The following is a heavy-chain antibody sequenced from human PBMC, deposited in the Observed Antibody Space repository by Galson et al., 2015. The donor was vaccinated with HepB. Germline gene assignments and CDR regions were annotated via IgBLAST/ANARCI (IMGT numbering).Heavy chain of an antibody. D-gene: IGHD3-22*01. CDR2: IKSKADGGTI. CDR3: RTILHYYAITGYYSLDY. V-gene: IGHV3-15*01. CDR1: GFTFSNAW. J-gene: IGHJ4*02. Sequence: SLRLSCAASGFTFSNAWVTWVRQAPGKGLEWVGRIKSKADGGTIDYAAPVKGRFTISRDDSKNTLYLQMNSLKTEDTAVYYCRTILHYYAITGYYSLDYWGQGTLVTVSS.